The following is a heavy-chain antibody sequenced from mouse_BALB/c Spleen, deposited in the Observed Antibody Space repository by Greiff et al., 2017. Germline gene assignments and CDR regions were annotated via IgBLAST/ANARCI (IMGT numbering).Heavy chain of an antibody. J-gene: IGHJ2*01. CDR2: ISYSGST. V-gene: IGHV3-2*02. CDR1: GYSITSDYA. Sequence: EVKLMESGPGLVKPSQSLSLTCTVTGYSITSDYAWNWIRQFPGNKLEWMGYISYSGSTSYNPSLKSRISITRDTSKNQFFLQLNSVTTEDTATYYCARTYYYGSSSFDYWGQGTTLTVSS. CDR3: ARTYYYGSSSFDY. D-gene: IGHD1-1*01.